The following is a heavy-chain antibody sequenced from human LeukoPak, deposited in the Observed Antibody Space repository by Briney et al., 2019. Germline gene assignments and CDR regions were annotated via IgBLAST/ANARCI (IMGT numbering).Heavy chain of an antibody. J-gene: IGHJ4*02. CDR2: IYSDNT. V-gene: IGHV3-21*01. CDR3: ARDLGYSSGPNY. CDR1: GFSFSSYN. D-gene: IGHD6-19*01. Sequence: PGGSLRLSCAASGFSFSSYNMNWVRQAPGKGLEWVSFIYSDNTHYSDSVKGRFTISRDNAKNSLYLQMNSLRAEDTAVYYCARDLGYSSGPNYWGQGTRVTVSS.